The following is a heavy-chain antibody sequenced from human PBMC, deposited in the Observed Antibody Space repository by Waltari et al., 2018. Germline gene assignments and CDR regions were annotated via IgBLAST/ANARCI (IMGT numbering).Heavy chain of an antibody. CDR1: GYTFTGYY. Sequence: QVQLVQSGSEVKKPVASVKVSCKACGYTFTGYYMHWARQAPGQGLEWMGWINPNSGGTNYAQKFQGWVTMTRDTSISTAYMELSMMRSDATAVYYCARDYCSSTSCDESFNYWSQGTLVTVSS. J-gene: IGHJ4*02. CDR3: ARDYCSSTSCDESFNY. V-gene: IGHV1-2*04. D-gene: IGHD2-2*01. CDR2: INPNSGGT.